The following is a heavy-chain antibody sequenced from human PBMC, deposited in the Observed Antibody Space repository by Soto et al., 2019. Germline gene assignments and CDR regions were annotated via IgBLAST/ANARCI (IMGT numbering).Heavy chain of an antibody. J-gene: IGHJ5*01. CDR1: GYAFSNND. Sequence: ASVKFSCKASGYAFSNNDISWVRQATGQGLEWMGWMNPNSGNGGYAQKFQGRVTMTRDTSTSTAYMELSSLASDDTAIYYCARMATSGTLNWFDYWGQGTLVTVSS. CDR2: MNPNSGNG. CDR3: ARMATSGTLNWFDY. V-gene: IGHV1-8*01.